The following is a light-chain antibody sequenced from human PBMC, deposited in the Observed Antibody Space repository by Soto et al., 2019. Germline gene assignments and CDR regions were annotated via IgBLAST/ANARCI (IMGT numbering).Light chain of an antibody. CDR1: QSVGRD. CDR2: GAS. Sequence: EIVLTQSPATLSVSAGGTVTLSCRASQSVGRDLAWYQQKPGQAPRLLIYGASTWATGIPASFSGSGSGAEFTLTISSLQSEDFAVYHCQQYNDWPFTFGGGTKVDIK. J-gene: IGKJ4*01. CDR3: QQYNDWPFT. V-gene: IGKV3-15*01.